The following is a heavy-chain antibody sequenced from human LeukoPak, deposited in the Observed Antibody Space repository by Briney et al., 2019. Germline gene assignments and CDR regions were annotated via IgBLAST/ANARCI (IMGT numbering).Heavy chain of an antibody. V-gene: IGHV3-7*03. J-gene: IGHJ4*02. CDR1: GFTFSRSW. D-gene: IGHD6-19*01. CDR2: IEPDGSEK. Sequence: PGGSLRLSCAASGFTFSRSWMSWVRQAPGKGLEWVANIEPDGSEKYYVDSVKGRFTISRDNSKNSLYLQMNSLRGEDTAFYYCAKDSAVTDFGGYFDFWGQGTLVTVSS. CDR3: AKDSAVTDFGGYFDF.